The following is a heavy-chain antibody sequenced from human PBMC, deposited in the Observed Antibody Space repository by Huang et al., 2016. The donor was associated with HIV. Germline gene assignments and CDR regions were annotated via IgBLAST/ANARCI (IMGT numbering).Heavy chain of an antibody. CDR1: GGTFRRYA. CDR3: ARARGYYDSSVSYYFDY. Sequence: QVQLVQSGAEVKKPGSSVKVSCKASGGTFRRYALSWVRQARGQGLEWMGGIIPILGTANYAQKFQGRVTITADESTSTAYMELSSLRSEDTAVYYCARARGYYDSSVSYYFDYWGQGTLVTVSS. J-gene: IGHJ4*02. CDR2: IIPILGTA. V-gene: IGHV1-69*13. D-gene: IGHD3-22*01.